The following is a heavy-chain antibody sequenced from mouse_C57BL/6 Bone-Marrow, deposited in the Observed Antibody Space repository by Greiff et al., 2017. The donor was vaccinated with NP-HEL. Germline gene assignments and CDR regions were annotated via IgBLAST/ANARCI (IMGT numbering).Heavy chain of an antibody. V-gene: IGHV5-4*01. D-gene: IGHD2-3*01. Sequence: EVQRVESGGGLVKPGGSLKLSCAASGFTFSSYAMSWVRQTPEKRLEWVATISDGGSYTYSPDNVKGRVTLSRDNAKNNLYLQMSHLKSEDTAMDYCARDGGWLLRSFDYWGQGTTLTVSS. CDR1: GFTFSSYA. CDR3: ARDGGWLLRSFDY. CDR2: ISDGGSYT. J-gene: IGHJ2*01.